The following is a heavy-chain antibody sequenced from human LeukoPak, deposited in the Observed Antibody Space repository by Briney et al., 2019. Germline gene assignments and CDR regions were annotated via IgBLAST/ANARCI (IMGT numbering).Heavy chain of an antibody. CDR2: MNPNSGNT. Sequence: ASVKVSCKASGYTFSSYDINWVRQAAGQGLEWMGWMNPNSGNTGYAEKLEGRVSMTRSNPISTAYMELSGLRPEDTAVYYCAKDPVYCSSTSCYPEYFQHWGQGTLVTVSS. D-gene: IGHD2-2*01. CDR1: GYTFSSYD. V-gene: IGHV1-8*01. J-gene: IGHJ1*01. CDR3: AKDPVYCSSTSCYPEYFQH.